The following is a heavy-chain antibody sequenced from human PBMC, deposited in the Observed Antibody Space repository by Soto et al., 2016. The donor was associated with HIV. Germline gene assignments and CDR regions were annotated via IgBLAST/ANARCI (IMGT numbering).Heavy chain of an antibody. CDR1: GFTFSSYA. CDR2: ISGSGGST. V-gene: IGHV3-23*01. D-gene: IGHD4-17*01. Sequence: EXQLLESGGGLVQPGGSLRLSCAASGFTFSSYAMSWVRQAPGKGLEWVSAISGSGGSTYYADSVKGRFTISRDNSKNTLYLQMNSLRAEDTAVYYCAKEAYGDYSYPVYYFDYWGQGTLVTVSS. CDR3: AKEAYGDYSYPVYYFDY. J-gene: IGHJ4*02.